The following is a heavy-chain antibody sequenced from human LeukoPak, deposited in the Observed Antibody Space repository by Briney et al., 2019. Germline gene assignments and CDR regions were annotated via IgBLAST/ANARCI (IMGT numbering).Heavy chain of an antibody. D-gene: IGHD3-10*01. CDR3: ARRMWFGELYYFDY. Sequence: KASETLSLTCTVAAGSISSSSHYWGWIRQPPGKGLEWIGSIYYSGSTYYNPSLKSRVTIAVDTSKNQFSLKLSSVTAADTAVYYCARRMWFGELYYFDYWGQGTLVTVSS. J-gene: IGHJ4*02. V-gene: IGHV4-39*01. CDR1: AGSISSSSHY. CDR2: IYYSGST.